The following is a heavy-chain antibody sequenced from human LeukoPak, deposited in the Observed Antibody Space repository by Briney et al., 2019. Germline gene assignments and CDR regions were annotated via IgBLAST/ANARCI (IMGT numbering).Heavy chain of an antibody. Sequence: PSETLSLTCAVYGGSFSGYYWSLIRQPPGKGLEWIGEINHSGSTNYNPSLKSRVTISVDTSKNQFSLKLSSVTAADTAVYYCARLVYSSSLYFDYWGQGTLVTVSS. V-gene: IGHV4-34*01. CDR3: ARLVYSSSLYFDY. J-gene: IGHJ4*02. D-gene: IGHD6-6*01. CDR1: GGSFSGYY. CDR2: INHSGST.